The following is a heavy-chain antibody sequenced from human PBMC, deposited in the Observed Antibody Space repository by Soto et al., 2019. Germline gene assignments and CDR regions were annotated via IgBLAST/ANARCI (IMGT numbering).Heavy chain of an antibody. CDR3: ARDLITIFGVVKNYYGMDV. Sequence: PGGSLRLSCAASGFTFSSYSMNWVRQAPGKGLEWVSSISSSSSYIYYADSVKGRFTISRDNAKNSLYLQMNSLRAEDTAVYYCARDLITIFGVVKNYYGMDVWGQGTTVTVSS. D-gene: IGHD3-3*01. V-gene: IGHV3-21*01. J-gene: IGHJ6*02. CDR1: GFTFSSYS. CDR2: ISSSSSYI.